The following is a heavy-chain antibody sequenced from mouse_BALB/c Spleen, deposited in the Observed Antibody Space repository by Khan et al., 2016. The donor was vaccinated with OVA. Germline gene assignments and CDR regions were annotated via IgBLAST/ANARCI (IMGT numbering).Heavy chain of an antibody. D-gene: IGHD2-4*01. CDR3: ARRGYDYGRGALFAY. J-gene: IGHJ3*01. Sequence: QVQLQQSGPGLVQPSQSLSITCTVSGFSLTNYSVHWVRQSPGKGLEWLGVIWSAGSTDYNAAFTSRLTIRTDNSRSQVFFKMNSLQPNDTAIYYCARRGYDYGRGALFAYWGQGTLVTVSA. CDR2: IWSAGST. CDR1: GFSLTNYS. V-gene: IGHV2-2*02.